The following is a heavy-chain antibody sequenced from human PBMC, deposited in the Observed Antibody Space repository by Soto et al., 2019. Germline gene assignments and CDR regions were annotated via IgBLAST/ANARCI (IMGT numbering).Heavy chain of an antibody. Sequence: GGSLRLSCAASGFTFSNYWVHWVRQAPGKGLMWVSRINSDGTTINYADSVEGRFTISRDNAKNTLYLQMNSLRAEDTAVYYCAKGYFRAGYCSGGSCLEYYYYYGMDVWGQGTTVTVSS. V-gene: IGHV3-74*01. CDR1: GFTFSNYW. D-gene: IGHD2-15*01. CDR2: INSDGTTI. CDR3: AKGYFRAGYCSGGSCLEYYYYYGMDV. J-gene: IGHJ6*02.